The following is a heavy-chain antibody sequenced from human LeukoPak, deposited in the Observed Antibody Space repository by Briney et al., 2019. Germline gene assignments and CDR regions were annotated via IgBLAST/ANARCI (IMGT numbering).Heavy chain of an antibody. CDR3: ARDRSSYYDSSGYYYADY. Sequence: SVKVSCKASGGTFSSYGISWVRQAPGQGLEWMGRIIPILGIANYAQKFQGRVTITADKSTSTAYMELSSLRSEDTAVYYCARDRSSYYDSSGYYYADYWGQGTLVTVSS. CDR1: GGTFSSYG. J-gene: IGHJ4*02. CDR2: IIPILGIA. D-gene: IGHD3-22*01. V-gene: IGHV1-69*04.